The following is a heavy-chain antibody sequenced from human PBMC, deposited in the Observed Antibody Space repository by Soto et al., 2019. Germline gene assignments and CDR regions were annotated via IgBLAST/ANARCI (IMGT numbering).Heavy chain of an antibody. CDR2: ISYDGSNK. Sequence: GGSLRLSCAASGFTFSSYAMHWVRQAPGKGLEWVAVISYDGSNKYYADSVKGQVTISADKSISTAYLQWSSLRASDSAVYYCVAPRLAGRGYWGQGTPVTVS. CDR3: VAPRLAGRGY. V-gene: IGHV3-30-3*01. CDR1: GFTFSSYA. D-gene: IGHD6-19*01. J-gene: IGHJ4*02.